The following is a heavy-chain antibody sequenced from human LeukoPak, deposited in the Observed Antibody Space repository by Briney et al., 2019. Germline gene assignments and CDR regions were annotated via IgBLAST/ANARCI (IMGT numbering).Heavy chain of an antibody. V-gene: IGHV3-23*01. CDR2: IRSSGDIT. CDR3: VRSGGY. J-gene: IGHJ4*02. CDR1: GFTFSSYG. D-gene: IGHD1-26*01. Sequence: PGGSLRLSCAASGFTFSSYGMRWVRQAPGKGLEWVSSIRSSGDITDYADSVKGRFTISRDNAKNSLCLQMNSLRAEDTAIYYCVRSGGYWGQGTLVTVSS.